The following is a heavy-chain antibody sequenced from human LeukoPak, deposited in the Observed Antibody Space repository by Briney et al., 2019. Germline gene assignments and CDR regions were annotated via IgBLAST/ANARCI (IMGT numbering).Heavy chain of an antibody. D-gene: IGHD5-12*01. CDR2: ISSSSSYI. CDR3: ARDFTVQATDESGSIGY. CDR1: GFTFSSYS. Sequence: GSLRLSCAASGFTFSSYSMNWVRQAPGKGLEWVSSISSSSSYIYYADSVKGRFTISRDNAKNSLYLQMNSLRAEDTAVYYCARDFTVQATDESGSIGYWGQGTLVTVSS. V-gene: IGHV3-21*01. J-gene: IGHJ4*02.